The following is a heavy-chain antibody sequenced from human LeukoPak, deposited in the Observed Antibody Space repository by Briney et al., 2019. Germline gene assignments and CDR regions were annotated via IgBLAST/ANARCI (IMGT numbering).Heavy chain of an antibody. Sequence: ASVKVSCKASGYTFTGYYMHWVRQAPGQGLEWMGWINPNSGGTNYAQKFQGRVTMTRDTSISTAYMELSRLRSDDTAVYYCARDRYYYDCSGSFDYWGQGTLVTVSS. CDR1: GYTFTGYY. CDR2: INPNSGGT. J-gene: IGHJ4*02. V-gene: IGHV1-2*02. CDR3: ARDRYYYDCSGSFDY. D-gene: IGHD3-22*01.